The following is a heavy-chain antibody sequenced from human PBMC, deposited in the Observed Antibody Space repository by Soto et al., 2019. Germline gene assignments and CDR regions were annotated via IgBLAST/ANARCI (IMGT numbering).Heavy chain of an antibody. CDR3: AKDPGAYNRGWYYDY. CDR1: GFTFSSYG. D-gene: IGHD6-19*01. V-gene: IGHV3-30*18. CDR2: ISYDGSNK. J-gene: IGHJ4*02. Sequence: QVQLVESGGGEVQPGRSLRLSCAASGFTFSSYGMHWVRQAPGKGLEWVAIISYDGSNKFYADSVKGRFTISRDNSRKPLYLRMNSLRADDAAVYYCAKDPGAYNRGWYYDYWGQGTLVTVSS.